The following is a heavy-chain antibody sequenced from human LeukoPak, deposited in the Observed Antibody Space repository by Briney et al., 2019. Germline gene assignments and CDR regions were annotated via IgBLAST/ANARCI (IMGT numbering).Heavy chain of an antibody. D-gene: IGHD2-15*01. CDR1: GFRASDYF. CDR3: ARDRAATQDWVEFDP. CDR2: IRGSGDT. V-gene: IGHV3-66*01. J-gene: IGHJ5*02. Sequence: GGSLRLSCAVSGFRASDYFMSWVRQAPGKGLEWVALIRGSGDTFYGDSVKGRFTISRDDSKNTVYLRMNSLRVEDTAVYFCARDRAATQDWVEFDPWGQGTLVTVSS.